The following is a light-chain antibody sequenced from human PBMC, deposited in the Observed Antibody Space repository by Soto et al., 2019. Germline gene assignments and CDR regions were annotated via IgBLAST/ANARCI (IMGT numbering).Light chain of an antibody. CDR1: QNVSSN. CDR2: GAS. V-gene: IGKV3-15*01. Sequence: EIVMTQSPATLSVSPGERATLSCRASQNVSSNLAWYQQKPGQAPRLLIYGASTRATGIPARFSGSGSGTEFTLTISSLQSEDFALYYCQQYNNWPPLTFGGGTKVEIK. J-gene: IGKJ4*01. CDR3: QQYNNWPPLT.